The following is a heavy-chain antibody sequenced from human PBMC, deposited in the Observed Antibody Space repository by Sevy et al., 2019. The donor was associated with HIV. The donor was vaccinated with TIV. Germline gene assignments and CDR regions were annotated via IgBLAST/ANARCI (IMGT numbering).Heavy chain of an antibody. Sequence: GGSLRLSCEASGFTFSHHNMNWVRQAPGKGLEWISYISKSGSTTYFADSVRGRFTISRDNAKSSLFLEMHSLTDEDTAVYYCAREENRELGTIPLDSWGRGIQVTVSS. CDR1: GFTFSHHN. V-gene: IGHV3-48*02. CDR3: AREENRELGTIPLDS. CDR2: ISKSGSTT. D-gene: IGHD7-27*01. J-gene: IGHJ4*02.